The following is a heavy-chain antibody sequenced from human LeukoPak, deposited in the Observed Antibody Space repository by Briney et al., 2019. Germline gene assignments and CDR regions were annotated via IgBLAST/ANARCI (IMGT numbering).Heavy chain of an antibody. CDR1: GFTFSSYG. V-gene: IGHV3-33*03. CDR3: AKGAYDYIEIAYFDY. D-gene: IGHD5-12*01. J-gene: IGHJ4*02. CDR2: IWYDGSNK. Sequence: GGSLRLSCAASGFTFSSYGMHWVRQAPGKGLEWVAVIWYDGSNKYYADSVKGRFTISRDKSKSTLYLQMNSLRAEDTAVYYCAKGAYDYIEIAYFDYWGQGSLVTVSS.